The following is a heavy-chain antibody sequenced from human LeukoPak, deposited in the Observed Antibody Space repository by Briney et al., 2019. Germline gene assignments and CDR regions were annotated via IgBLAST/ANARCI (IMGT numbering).Heavy chain of an antibody. CDR2: IRSKANSYAT. J-gene: IGHJ4*02. Sequence: GGSLRLSCAASGFTFSGSAMRWVRQASGKGLEWVGRIRSKANSYATAYAASVKGRFTIPRDDSKNTAYLQMNSLKTEDTAVYYCTRHEGYWGQGTLVTVSS. V-gene: IGHV3-73*01. CDR1: GFTFSGSA. CDR3: TRHEGY.